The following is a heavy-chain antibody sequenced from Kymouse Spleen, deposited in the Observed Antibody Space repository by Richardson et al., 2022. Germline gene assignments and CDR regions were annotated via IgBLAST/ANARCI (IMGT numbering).Heavy chain of an antibody. CDR3: ARDESYGYLDYYYYGMDV. J-gene: IGHJ6*02. CDR1: GGSVSSGSYY. Sequence: QVQLQESGPGLVKPSETLSLTCTVSGGSVSSGSYYWSWIRQPPGKGLEWIGYIYYSGSTNYNPSLKSRVTISVDTSKNQFSLKLSSVTAADTAVYYCARDESYGYLDYYYYGMDVWGQGTTVTVSS. D-gene: IGHD5-18,IGHD5-18*01. CDR2: IYYSGST. V-gene: IGHV4-61*01.